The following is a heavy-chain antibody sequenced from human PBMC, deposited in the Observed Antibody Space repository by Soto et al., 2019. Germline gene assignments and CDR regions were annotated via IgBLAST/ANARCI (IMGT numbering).Heavy chain of an antibody. Sequence: SETLFLTCTVSGGSISSSSYYWGWIRQPPGKGLEWIGSIYYSGSTYYNPSLKSRVTISVDTSKNQFSLKLSSVTAADTAVYYCAREGLDYVWGSRLYYYYGMDVWGQGTTVTVSS. J-gene: IGHJ6*02. CDR1: GGSISSSSYY. D-gene: IGHD3-16*01. CDR3: AREGLDYVWGSRLYYYYGMDV. CDR2: IYYSGST. V-gene: IGHV4-39*02.